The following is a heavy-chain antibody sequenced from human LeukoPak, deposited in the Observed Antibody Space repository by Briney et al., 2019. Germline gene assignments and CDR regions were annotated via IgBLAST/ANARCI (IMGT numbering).Heavy chain of an antibody. CDR2: ISGSGGSA. CDR3: AKSGYYYYMDV. V-gene: IGHV3-23*01. J-gene: IGHJ6*03. CDR1: GFTFSGYA. Sequence: GGSLRLSCVASGFTFSGYAMSWVRQAPGKGLEWVSGISGSGGSAYYADSVKGRFTISRDNSKNKLYLQMNSLRAEDTAVYYCAKSGYYYYMDVWGKGTTVTVSS.